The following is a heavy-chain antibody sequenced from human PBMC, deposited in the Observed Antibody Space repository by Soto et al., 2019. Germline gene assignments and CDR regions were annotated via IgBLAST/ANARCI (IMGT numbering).Heavy chain of an antibody. V-gene: IGHV3-23*01. CDR3: AKIAGYSSGWYLSRDAFDI. D-gene: IGHD6-19*01. Sequence: EVQLLESGGGLVQPGGSLRLSCAASGFTFSSYAMSWVRQAPGKGLEWVSAISGSGGSTYYADSVKGRFTISRDNSKNTLYLQMNSPRAEDTAVYYCAKIAGYSSGWYLSRDAFDILGQGTMVTVSS. J-gene: IGHJ3*02. CDR1: GFTFSSYA. CDR2: ISGSGGST.